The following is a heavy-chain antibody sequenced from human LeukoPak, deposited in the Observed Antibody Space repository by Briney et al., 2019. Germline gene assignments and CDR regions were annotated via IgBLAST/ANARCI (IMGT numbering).Heavy chain of an antibody. J-gene: IGHJ6*02. CDR3: ARYGSESPYYYYGMDV. CDR2: ISGSGGST. D-gene: IGHD3-10*01. Sequence: GGSLRLSCVASGFTFSSYAMSWVRQAPGKGLEWVSAISGSGGSTYYADSVKGRFTISRDNSKNTLYLQMNSLRAEDTAVYYCARYGSESPYYYYGMDVWGQGTTVTVSS. V-gene: IGHV3-23*01. CDR1: GFTFSSYA.